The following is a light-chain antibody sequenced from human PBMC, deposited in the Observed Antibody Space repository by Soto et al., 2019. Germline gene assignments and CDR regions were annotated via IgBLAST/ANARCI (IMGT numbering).Light chain of an antibody. Sequence: EIVLTQSPATLSLSPGERATLSCRASQSISSQLAWYQQKPGQAPRLLIHDASNRATGIPARFSGSGSSTDFTLTISSLEPEDFAVYFCQQHSNWPLTFGGGTKVEIK. CDR1: QSISSQ. CDR2: DAS. V-gene: IGKV3-11*01. J-gene: IGKJ4*01. CDR3: QQHSNWPLT.